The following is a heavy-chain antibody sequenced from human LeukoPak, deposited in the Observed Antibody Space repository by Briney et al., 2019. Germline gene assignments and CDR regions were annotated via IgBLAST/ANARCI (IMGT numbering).Heavy chain of an antibody. V-gene: IGHV3-30*02. CDR2: LHYDGSNE. D-gene: IGHD5-12*01. Sequence: GGSLRLSCAASGFTFSSYGMHWVRQAPGKGLEWVAFLHYDGSNEYYANSVKGRFTISRDNSKNTLYLQMNSLGAEDTAVYYCAKIAVATYFDHWGQGTLVTVSS. CDR3: AKIAVATYFDH. CDR1: GFTFSSYG. J-gene: IGHJ4*02.